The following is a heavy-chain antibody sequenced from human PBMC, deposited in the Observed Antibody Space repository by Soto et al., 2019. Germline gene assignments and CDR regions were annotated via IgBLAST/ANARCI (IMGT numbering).Heavy chain of an antibody. J-gene: IGHJ4*02. Sequence: QVQLVQSGAEVKKPGASVKLSCKTSGYTFSNYYINWVRQAPGQGLQWMGRINPSGGSTSYAQKFQGRVTMTRVTSTSTVYMDLSSLRSEDTVVYFCARSQEVVVVPAAPIDYWGQGTLVTVSS. D-gene: IGHD2-2*01. CDR3: ARSQEVVVVPAAPIDY. V-gene: IGHV1-46*01. CDR2: INPSGGST. CDR1: GYTFSNYY.